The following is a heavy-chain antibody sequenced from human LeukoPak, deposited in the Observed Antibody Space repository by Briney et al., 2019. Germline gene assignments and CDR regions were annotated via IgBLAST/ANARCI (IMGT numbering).Heavy chain of an antibody. CDR3: ARESGLFKVYDSSGVFHDAFDV. J-gene: IGHJ3*01. D-gene: IGHD3-22*01. Sequence: ASVKVSCKASGGTFSSYAISWVRQAPGQGLEWMGGIIPIFGTANYAQKFQGRVTITADESTSTAYMELSSLGSEDTAVYYCARESGLFKVYDSSGVFHDAFDVWGQGTMVTVSS. V-gene: IGHV1-69*13. CDR2: IIPIFGTA. CDR1: GGTFSSYA.